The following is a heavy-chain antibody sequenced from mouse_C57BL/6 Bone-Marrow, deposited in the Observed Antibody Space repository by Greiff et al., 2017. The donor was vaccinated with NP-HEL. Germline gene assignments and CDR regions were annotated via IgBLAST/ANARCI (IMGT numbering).Heavy chain of an antibody. V-gene: IGHV1-42*01. CDR1: GYSFTGYY. J-gene: IGHJ4*01. CDR3: ARGQLRRRKNYAMDY. D-gene: IGHD3-2*02. Sequence: VQLQQSGPELVKPGASVKISCKASGYSFTGYYMNWVKQSPEKSLEWIGEINPSTGGTTYNQKFKAKATLTVDKSSSTAYMQLKSLPSEDSAVYYCARGQLRRRKNYAMDYWGQGTSVTVSS. CDR2: INPSTGGT.